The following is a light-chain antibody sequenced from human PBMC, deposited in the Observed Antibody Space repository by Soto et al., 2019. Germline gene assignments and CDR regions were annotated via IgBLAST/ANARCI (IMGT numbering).Light chain of an antibody. J-gene: IGKJ5*01. V-gene: IGKV3D-15*01. Sequence: IVMTQSPATLSVSPGEGATLSCRASQSVSSKLAWYQQRFGQAPRLLIYDASRRATGIPDRFSGSGSGTEFTLTISSLQSEDFAVYYCQQYNNWPITFGQGTRLEIK. CDR3: QQYNNWPIT. CDR2: DAS. CDR1: QSVSSK.